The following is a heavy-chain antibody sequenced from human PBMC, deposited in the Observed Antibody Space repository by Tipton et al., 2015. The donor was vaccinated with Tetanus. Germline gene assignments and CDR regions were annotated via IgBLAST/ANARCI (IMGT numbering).Heavy chain of an antibody. V-gene: IGHV3-33*01. CDR3: AREADCSGGSCFSGVFDN. D-gene: IGHD2-15*01. Sequence: SLRLSCAASGFIFSSYGIHWVRQAPGKGLEWVAVSWYDGTDKYYADSVNGRFTISRDNSKNTLYLQMNSLRVEDTAVYYCAREADCSGGSCFSGVFDNWGQGTQVTVSS. CDR2: SWYDGTDK. CDR1: GFIFSSYG. J-gene: IGHJ4*02.